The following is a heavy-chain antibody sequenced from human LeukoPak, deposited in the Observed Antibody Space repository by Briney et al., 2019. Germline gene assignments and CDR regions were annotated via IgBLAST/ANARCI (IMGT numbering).Heavy chain of an antibody. J-gene: IGHJ5*02. CDR3: ASIHYYDSSGYSFFDP. Sequence: PETLSLTCTVSGGSISSYYWSWIRQPPGKGLEWIGYIYYSGSTNYNPSLKSRVTISVDTSMNQFSLKLSSVTAADTAVYYCASIHYYDSSGYSFFDPWGQGTLVTVSS. D-gene: IGHD3-22*01. CDR2: IYYSGST. CDR1: GGSISSYY. V-gene: IGHV4-59*01.